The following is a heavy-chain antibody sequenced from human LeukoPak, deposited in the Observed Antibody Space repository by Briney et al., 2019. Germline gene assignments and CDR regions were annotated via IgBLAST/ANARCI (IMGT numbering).Heavy chain of an antibody. V-gene: IGHV1-69*04. CDR2: IIPIFGIA. CDR1: GGTFGSYA. J-gene: IGHJ6*02. Sequence: SVKVSCKASGGTFGSYAISWVRQAPGQGLEWMGRIIPIFGIANYAQKFQGRVTITADKSTSTAYMELSSLRSEDTAVYYCARDQAVVVAAEDYYGMDVWGQGTTITVSS. D-gene: IGHD2-15*01. CDR3: ARDQAVVVAAEDYYGMDV.